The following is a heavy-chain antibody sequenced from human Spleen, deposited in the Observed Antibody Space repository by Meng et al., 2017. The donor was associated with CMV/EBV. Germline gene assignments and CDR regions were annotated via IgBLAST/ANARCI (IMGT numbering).Heavy chain of an antibody. CDR1: GFTFSSCA. V-gene: IGHV3-23*01. CDR3: ARDLPLTGSWFDP. CDR2: ISGSGGVT. Sequence: GESLKISCASSGFTFSSCAMTWVRQAPGKGLEWVSSISGSGGVTNYADSVKGRFTISRDNAKNSLYLQMNSLRAEDTALYHCARDLPLTGSWFDPWGQGTLVTVSS. D-gene: IGHD3-9*01. J-gene: IGHJ5*02.